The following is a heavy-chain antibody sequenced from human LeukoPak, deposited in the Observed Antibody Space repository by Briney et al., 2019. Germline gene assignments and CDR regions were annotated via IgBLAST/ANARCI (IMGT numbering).Heavy chain of an antibody. V-gene: IGHV3-23*01. Sequence: GGSLRLSCAASGFTFSSYAMSWVRQAPGKGLEWVSAISGSGGSTYYADSVKGRFTISRDNSKNTLYLQMNSLRAEDTAVYYCAKTLEVSDVDTAMVDDAFDIWGQGTMVTVSS. CDR1: GFTFSSYA. CDR2: ISGSGGST. D-gene: IGHD5-18*01. J-gene: IGHJ3*02. CDR3: AKTLEVSDVDTAMVDDAFDI.